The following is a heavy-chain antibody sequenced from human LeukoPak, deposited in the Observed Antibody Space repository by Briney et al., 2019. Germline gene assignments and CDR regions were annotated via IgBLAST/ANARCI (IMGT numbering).Heavy chain of an antibody. D-gene: IGHD3-16*02. J-gene: IGHJ3*02. V-gene: IGHV1-2*06. Sequence: ASVKVSCKASWYTFTGYYMHWVRQAPGQGLEWMGRINPNSGGTNYAQKFQGRVTMTRDTSISTAYMELSRLRSDDTAVYYCAVLLTFGGVIVSYAFDIWGQGTMVTVSS. CDR3: AVLLTFGGVIVSYAFDI. CDR2: INPNSGGT. CDR1: WYTFTGYY.